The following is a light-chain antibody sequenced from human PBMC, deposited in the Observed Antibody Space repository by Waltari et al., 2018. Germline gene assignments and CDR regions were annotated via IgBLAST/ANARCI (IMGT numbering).Light chain of an antibody. CDR2: DVV. CDR1: SSDVGRYNF. Sequence: QSALTQPRSVSGSPGQSVTISCSGTSSDVGRYNFVSWYQPHPGNAPKLPIYDVVKRPSGVPDRFSGSKSGNTASLTISGLQTEDESDYYCCSYAGSYTFVFGGGTQLTVL. CDR3: CSYAGSYTFV. J-gene: IGLJ7*01. V-gene: IGLV2-11*02.